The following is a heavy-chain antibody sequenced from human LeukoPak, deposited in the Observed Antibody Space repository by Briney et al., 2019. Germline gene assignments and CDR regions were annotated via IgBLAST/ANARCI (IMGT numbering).Heavy chain of an antibody. CDR2: ISWHSGSI. D-gene: IGHD6-13*01. CDR1: GFTFDDYA. V-gene: IGHV3-9*03. Sequence: GRSLRLSCAASGFTFDDYAMPWVRQAPGECLEWVSGISWHSGSIGYADCVKGRFTISRDNAKTSLYLQMNSLRAEDMALYYCAKGRYSSSWSYFDYWGQGTLVTVSS. J-gene: IGHJ4*02. CDR3: AKGRYSSSWSYFDY.